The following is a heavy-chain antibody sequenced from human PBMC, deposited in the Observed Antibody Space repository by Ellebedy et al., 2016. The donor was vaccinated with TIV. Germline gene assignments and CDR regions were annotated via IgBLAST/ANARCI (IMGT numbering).Heavy chain of an antibody. D-gene: IGHD6-25*01. J-gene: IGHJ5*02. Sequence: SETLSLTXAVYGGSFSGYYWSWIRQPPGKGLEWIGEINHSGSTNYNPSLKSRVTISVDTSKNQFSLKLSSVTAADTAVYYCARGVRAAHFNPWGQGTLVTVSS. CDR1: GGSFSGYY. CDR2: INHSGST. V-gene: IGHV4-34*01. CDR3: ARGVRAAHFNP.